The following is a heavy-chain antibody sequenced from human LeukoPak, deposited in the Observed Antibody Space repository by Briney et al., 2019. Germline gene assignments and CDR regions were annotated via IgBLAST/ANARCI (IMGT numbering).Heavy chain of an antibody. CDR2: ISYDGSNK. CDR3: AKDSGGSAFDI. Sequence: PGRSLRLSCAASGFTFSSYGMHWVRQAPGKGLERVAVISYDGSNKYYADSVKGRFTISRDNSKNTLYLQMNSLRAEDTAVYYCAKDSGGSAFDIWGQGTMVTVSS. CDR1: GFTFSSYG. D-gene: IGHD2-15*01. J-gene: IGHJ3*02. V-gene: IGHV3-30*18.